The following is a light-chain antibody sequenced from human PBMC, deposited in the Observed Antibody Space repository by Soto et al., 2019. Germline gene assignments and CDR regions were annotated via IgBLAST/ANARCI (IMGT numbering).Light chain of an antibody. V-gene: IGLV2-14*01. Sequence: QSVLTQPASVSGSPGQSISISCTGTNSDVGAYGFVSWYQQHPGKAPKLMIFEVTNRPSGISNRFSGSKSGNTASLTISGLQTEDEADYYCFSYTRSASYVFGTGTKLTVL. CDR1: NSDVGAYGF. J-gene: IGLJ1*01. CDR3: FSYTRSASYV. CDR2: EVT.